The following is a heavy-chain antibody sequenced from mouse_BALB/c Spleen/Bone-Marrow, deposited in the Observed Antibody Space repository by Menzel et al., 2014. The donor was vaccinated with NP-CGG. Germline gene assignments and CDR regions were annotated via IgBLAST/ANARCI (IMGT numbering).Heavy chain of an antibody. J-gene: IGHJ2*01. Sequence: DVMLVESGGGLVQPGGSRKLSCAASGFTFSRFGMHWVRQAPEKGLEWVAYISSGSSSIYYSDTVRGRFTISRDNPMDTLFLQMTSLRSEDTATYYCARGDYWGQGTILTVSS. CDR3: ARGDY. CDR2: ISSGSSSI. V-gene: IGHV5-17*02. CDR1: GFTFSRFG.